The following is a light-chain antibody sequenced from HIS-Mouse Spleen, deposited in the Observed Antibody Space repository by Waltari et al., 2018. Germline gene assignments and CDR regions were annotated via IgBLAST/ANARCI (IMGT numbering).Light chain of an antibody. Sequence: AIRMTQSPSSLSASTGDRVTITCRASQGISSYLAWYQQKPGKAPKLLIYAASTLQSVVPSRFSGSGSGTDFTLTISCLQSEDFATYYCQQYYTYPYNVDQGTKLEIK. J-gene: IGKJ2*01. CDR2: AAS. V-gene: IGKV1-8*01. CDR3: QQYYTYPYN. CDR1: QGISSY.